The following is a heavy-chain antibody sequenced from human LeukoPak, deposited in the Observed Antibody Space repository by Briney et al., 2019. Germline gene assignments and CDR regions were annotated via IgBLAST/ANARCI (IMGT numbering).Heavy chain of an antibody. Sequence: PSETLSLTCTVSGDSIISGSYYWGWIRQPPGRGLEWIGSIYYSGSTYYNPSLKSRVTISVDTSKNQFSLKLSSVTAADTAVYYCARDRDSTPPNWFDPWGQGTLVTVSS. CDR2: IYYSGST. D-gene: IGHD3-10*01. CDR1: GDSIISGSYY. V-gene: IGHV4-39*07. J-gene: IGHJ5*02. CDR3: ARDRDSTPPNWFDP.